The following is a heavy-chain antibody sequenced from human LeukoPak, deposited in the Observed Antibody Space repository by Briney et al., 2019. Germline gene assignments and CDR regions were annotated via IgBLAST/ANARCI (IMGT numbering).Heavy chain of an antibody. CDR3: AHISSSWPDY. D-gene: IGHD6-13*01. V-gene: IGHV3-23*01. CDR2: ISGSGGST. Sequence: PGGSLRLSCSASGFTFIRYSMNWVRQAPGKGLEWVSAISGSGGSTYYADSVKGRFTISRDNSKNTLYLQMNSLRAEDTAVYYCAHISSSWPDYWGQGTLVTVYS. CDR1: GFTFIRYS. J-gene: IGHJ4*02.